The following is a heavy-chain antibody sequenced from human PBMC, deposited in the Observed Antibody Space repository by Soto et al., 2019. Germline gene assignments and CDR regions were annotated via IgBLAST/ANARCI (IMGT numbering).Heavy chain of an antibody. V-gene: IGHV5-51*01. CDR3: ARTRSFTLGFYYDGMDV. D-gene: IGHD6-6*01. J-gene: IGHJ6*02. CDR1: GYSFASYW. CDR2: IYPGDSDT. Sequence: PGESLKISCQGSGYSFASYWIGWARQMPGKDLEWMGIIYPGDSDTRYSPSFQGQVTISADKSLRTAYLQWTSLKASDTALYYCARTRSFTLGFYYDGMDVWGQGTTVTV.